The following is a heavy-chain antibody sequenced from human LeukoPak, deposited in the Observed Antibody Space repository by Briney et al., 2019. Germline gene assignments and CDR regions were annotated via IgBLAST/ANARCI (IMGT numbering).Heavy chain of an antibody. D-gene: IGHD1-26*01. CDR1: GGSFSGYY. CDR3: ARARVGATVLDWFDP. Sequence: SDTLSLTCAVYGGSFSGYYWTWIRQPPGKGLEWIGEIKHSGSTIHNPSLKSRVTISEDTSKNQFSLKLSSVNAADTAVYYCARARVGATVLDWFDPWGQGTLVTVSS. J-gene: IGHJ5*02. V-gene: IGHV4-34*01. CDR2: IKHSGST.